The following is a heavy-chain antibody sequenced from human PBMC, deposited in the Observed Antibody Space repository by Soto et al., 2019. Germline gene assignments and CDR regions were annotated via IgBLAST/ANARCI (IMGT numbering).Heavy chain of an antibody. CDR1: GFTFSSYG. J-gene: IGHJ6*02. D-gene: IGHD3-22*01. CDR2: ISYDGSNK. V-gene: IGHV3-30*03. CDR3: AKDAGYSHYGMDV. Sequence: QVQLVESGGGVVQPGRSLRLSCAASGFTFSSYGMHWVRQAPGKGLEWVAVISYDGSNKYYADSVKGRFTISRDNSKKGGGGGGGGGGGGGGGGYYCAKDAGYSHYGMDVWGQGTTVTVSS.